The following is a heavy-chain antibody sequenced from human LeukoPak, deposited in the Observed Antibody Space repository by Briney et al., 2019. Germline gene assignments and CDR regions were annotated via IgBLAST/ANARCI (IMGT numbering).Heavy chain of an antibody. Sequence: GASVKVSCKASGYTFTSYDINWVRQATGQGLEWMGWMNANRGNTGHAQKSQGRVTITRNTSISTAYMELSSVRSEDPAVYYCARSCSSNSCYMGTSFDYWGQGTLVTVSS. CDR1: GYTFTSYD. D-gene: IGHD2-2*02. CDR2: MNANRGNT. J-gene: IGHJ4*02. CDR3: ARSCSSNSCYMGTSFDY. V-gene: IGHV1-8*03.